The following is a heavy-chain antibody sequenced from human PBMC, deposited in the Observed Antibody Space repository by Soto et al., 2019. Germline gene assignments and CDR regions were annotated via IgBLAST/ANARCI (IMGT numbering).Heavy chain of an antibody. J-gene: IGHJ3*02. CDR3: ARGAPADTHAFDI. V-gene: IGHV4-34*01. D-gene: IGHD5-18*01. Sequence: SDTLSLTCAVYGGSFSGYYWSWIRQPPGKGLEWIGEINHSGSTNYNPSLKSRVTISVDTSKNQFSLKLSSVTAADTAVYYCARGAPADTHAFDIWGQGTVVT. CDR2: INHSGST. CDR1: GGSFSGYY.